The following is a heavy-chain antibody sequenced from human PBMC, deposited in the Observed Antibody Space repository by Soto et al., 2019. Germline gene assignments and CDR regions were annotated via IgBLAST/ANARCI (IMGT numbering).Heavy chain of an antibody. CDR2: IYYSGST. CDR1: GGSISSSSYY. CDR3: ASTYQLLLQIDY. Sequence: PSETLSLTCTVSGGSISSSSYYWGWIRQPPGKGLEWIGSIYYSGSTYYNPSLKSRVTISVDTSKNQFSLKLSSVTAADTAVYYCASTYQLLLQIDYWGQGTLVTVSS. D-gene: IGHD2-2*01. V-gene: IGHV4-39*01. J-gene: IGHJ4*02.